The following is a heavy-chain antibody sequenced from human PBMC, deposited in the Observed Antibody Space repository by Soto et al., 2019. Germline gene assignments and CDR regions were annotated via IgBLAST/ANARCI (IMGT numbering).Heavy chain of an antibody. D-gene: IGHD6-19*01. CDR1: GYTFTSYG. Sequence: ASVKVSCKASGYTFTSYGISWVRQAPGQGLEWMGWISAYNGNTNYAQKLQGRVTMTTDTSTSTAYMELRSLRSDDTAVYYCARAPIIIAVAGFFDYWGQGTLVTVSS. V-gene: IGHV1-18*01. CDR2: ISAYNGNT. J-gene: IGHJ4*02. CDR3: ARAPIIIAVAGFFDY.